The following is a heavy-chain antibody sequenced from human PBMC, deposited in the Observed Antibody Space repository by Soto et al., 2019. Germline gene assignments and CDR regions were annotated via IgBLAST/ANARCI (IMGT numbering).Heavy chain of an antibody. CDR2: ISGSGGST. CDR3: AKDGKDRAAMDV. J-gene: IGHJ6*02. V-gene: IGHV3-23*01. Sequence: GLSLRLSCAAPGFTFSSYAMSWVRQAPGKGLEWVSAISGSGGSTYYADSVKGRFTISRDNSKNTLYLQMNSLRAEDTAVYYCAKDGKDRAAMDVWGQGTTVTVSS. D-gene: IGHD6-13*01. CDR1: GFTFSSYA.